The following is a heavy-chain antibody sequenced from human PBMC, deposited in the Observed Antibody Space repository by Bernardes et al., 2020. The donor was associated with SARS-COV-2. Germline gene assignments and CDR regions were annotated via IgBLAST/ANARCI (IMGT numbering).Heavy chain of an antibody. J-gene: IGHJ6*02. Sequence: SETLSLTCAVYGGSFSGYYWSWIRQPPGKGLEWIGEINHSGSTNYNPSLKSRVTISVDTSKNQFSLKLSSVTAADTAVYYCARSITIFGVVTLYYYGMDVWG. CDR3: ARSITIFGVVTLYYYGMDV. CDR1: GGSFSGYY. CDR2: INHSGST. V-gene: IGHV4-34*01. D-gene: IGHD3-3*01.